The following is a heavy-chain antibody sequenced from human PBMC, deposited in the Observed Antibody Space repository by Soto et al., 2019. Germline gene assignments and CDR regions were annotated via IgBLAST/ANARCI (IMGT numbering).Heavy chain of an antibody. CDR3: AKDFPFNGYFYGVDV. V-gene: IGHV3-23*01. CDR2: ISGSGVRT. Sequence: LRLSCAASGFTFVSYAMNWVRQAPGKGLEWVSGISGSGVRTYYADSVKGRFTISRDNSRDTLYLQMNSLRAEDTAVYYCAKDFPFNGYFYGVDVWGQGTTVTVSS. CDR1: GFTFVSYA. J-gene: IGHJ6*02.